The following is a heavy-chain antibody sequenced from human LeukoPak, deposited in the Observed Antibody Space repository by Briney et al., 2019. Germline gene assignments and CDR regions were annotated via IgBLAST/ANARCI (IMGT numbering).Heavy chain of an antibody. J-gene: IGHJ5*02. CDR1: GFTFSSYS. CDR2: ISSSSSYI. D-gene: IGHD1-26*01. V-gene: IGHV3-21*01. CDR3: ARHSRLGATTWFDP. Sequence: GGSLRLSCAASGFTFSSYSMTWVRQAPGKGLEWVSSISSSSSYIYYADSVKGQFTISRDNAKNSLYLQMNSLRAEDTAVYYCARHSRLGATTWFDPWGQGTLVTVSS.